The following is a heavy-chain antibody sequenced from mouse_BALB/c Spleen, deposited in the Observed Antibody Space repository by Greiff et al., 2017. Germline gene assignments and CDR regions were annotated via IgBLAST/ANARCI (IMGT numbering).Heavy chain of an antibody. CDR2: IYPGDGDT. Sequence: QVQLQQSGPELVKPGASVKISCKASGYAFSSSWMNWVKQRPGQGLEWIGRIYPGDGDTNYNGKFKGKATLTADKSSSTAYMQLSSLTSVDSAVYFCARSGTMITTRAMDYWGQGTSVTVSS. D-gene: IGHD2-4*01. J-gene: IGHJ4*01. CDR3: ARSGTMITTRAMDY. CDR1: GYAFSSSW. V-gene: IGHV1-82*01.